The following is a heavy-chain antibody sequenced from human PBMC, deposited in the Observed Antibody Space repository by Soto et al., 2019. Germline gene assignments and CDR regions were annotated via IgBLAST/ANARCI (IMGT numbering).Heavy chain of an antibody. J-gene: IGHJ4*02. D-gene: IGHD6-19*01. CDR2: IYYSGST. CDR3: ARGQGGYSSGWYYFDY. CDR1: GGSVSSGSYY. V-gene: IGHV4-61*01. Sequence: SETLSLTCTVSGGSVSSGSYYWSWIRQPPGKGLEWIGYIYYSGSTNYNPSLKSRVTISVDTSKNQLSLKLSSVTAADTAVYYCARGQGGYSSGWYYFDYWGQGTLVTVSS.